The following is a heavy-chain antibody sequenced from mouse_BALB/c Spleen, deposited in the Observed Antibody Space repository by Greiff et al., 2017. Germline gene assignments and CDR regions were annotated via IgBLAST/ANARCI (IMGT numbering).Heavy chain of an antibody. V-gene: IGHV5-6*02. CDR3: ARLRGMVTTNYAMDY. D-gene: IGHD2-10*02. J-gene: IGHJ4*01. CDR1: GFTFSSYG. Sequence: EVKLEESGGDLVKPGGSLKLSCAASGFTFSSYGMSWVRQTPDKRLEWVATISSGGSYTYYPDSVKGRFTISRDNAKNTLYLQMSSLKSEDTAMYYCARLRGMVTTNYAMDYWGQGTSVTVSS. CDR2: ISSGGSYT.